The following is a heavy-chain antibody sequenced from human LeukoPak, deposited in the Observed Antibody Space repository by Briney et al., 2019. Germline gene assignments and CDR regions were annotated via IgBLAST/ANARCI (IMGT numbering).Heavy chain of an antibody. V-gene: IGHV3-7*01. CDR2: IKQDGGAK. Sequence: GGSLRLSCAASGFTFSSYWMSWVRQAPGKGLEWVANIKQDGGAKYYVDSVRGRFTISRDNAKNSLYLQMNSLRAEDTAVYYCARDPSSPEYYMDVWGKGTTVTVSS. CDR3: ARDPSSPEYYMDV. CDR1: GFTFSSYW. J-gene: IGHJ6*03. D-gene: IGHD2-15*01.